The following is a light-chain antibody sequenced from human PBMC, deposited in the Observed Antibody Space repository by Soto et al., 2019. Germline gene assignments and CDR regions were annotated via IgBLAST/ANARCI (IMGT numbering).Light chain of an antibody. CDR3: QHYGSSFLP. Sequence: EIVLNPSRVTLSLSPWERAALSCLARQRVSKSNIGWYQHKTGQAPRLLIYGGTKTTSGVPDRFSGSGSGTDFTLTISSLDPEDSAVYYCQHYGSSFLPFGGGTKVDIK. CDR1: QRVSKSN. CDR2: GGT. J-gene: IGKJ4*01. V-gene: IGKV3-20*01.